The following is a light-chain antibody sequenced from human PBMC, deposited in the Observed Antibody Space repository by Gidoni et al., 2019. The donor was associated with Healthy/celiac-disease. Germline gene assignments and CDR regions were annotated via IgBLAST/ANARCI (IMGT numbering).Light chain of an antibody. CDR3: QQYGSSPLT. CDR2: GAS. J-gene: IGKJ4*01. V-gene: IGKV3-20*01. CDR1: QSVSSSY. Sequence: EIVLTQSHGTLSLSPGERATLSCRASQSVSSSYLAWYQQKPGQAPRLLIYGASSRATGIPDRFSGSGSGTDFTLTISRLDPEDFAVYYCQQYGSSPLTFGGGTKVEIK.